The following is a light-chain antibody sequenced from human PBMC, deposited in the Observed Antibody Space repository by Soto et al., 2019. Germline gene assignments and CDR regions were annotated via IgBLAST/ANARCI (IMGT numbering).Light chain of an antibody. CDR1: QSVSSY. CDR2: DAS. CDR3: QQRSNWPPRT. Sequence: EIVLTQSPATLSLSPGERATLSCRASQSVSSYLVWYQQKPGQAPRLLIFDASNRATGIPARFSGSGSGTDFTHTISSLEPEDFAVYYCQQRSNWPPRTFGQGTKLEIK. V-gene: IGKV3-11*01. J-gene: IGKJ2*01.